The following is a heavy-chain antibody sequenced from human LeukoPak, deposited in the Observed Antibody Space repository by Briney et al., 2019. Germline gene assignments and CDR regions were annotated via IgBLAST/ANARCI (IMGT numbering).Heavy chain of an antibody. CDR1: GFTFSSYG. V-gene: IGHV3-33*01. Sequence: RSLRLSCAASGFTFSSYGMHWVRQAPGKGLEWVAVIWYDGSNKYYADSVKGRFTISRDNSKNTLYLQMNSLRAEDTAVYYCARDKGDSYGYAYYFDYWGQGTLVTVSS. CDR2: IWYDGSNK. CDR3: ARDKGDSYGYAYYFDY. J-gene: IGHJ4*02. D-gene: IGHD5-18*01.